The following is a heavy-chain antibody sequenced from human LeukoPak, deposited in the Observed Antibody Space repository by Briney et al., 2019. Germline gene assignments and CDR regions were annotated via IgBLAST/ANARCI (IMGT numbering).Heavy chain of an antibody. CDR2: IIPIFGTA. CDR3: ARMVVDIVVVVAARRQSVPFDI. V-gene: IGHV1-69*05. D-gene: IGHD2-15*01. J-gene: IGHJ3*02. Sequence: SVKVSCKASGGTFSSYAISWVRQAPGQGLEWMGRIIPIFGTANYAQKFQGRVTITTDESTSTAYMELSTLRSEDTAVYYCARMVVDIVVVVAARRQSVPFDIWGQGTMVTVSS. CDR1: GGTFSSYA.